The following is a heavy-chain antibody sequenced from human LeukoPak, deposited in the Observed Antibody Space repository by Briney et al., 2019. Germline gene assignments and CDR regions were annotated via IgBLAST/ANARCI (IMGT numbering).Heavy chain of an antibody. Sequence: PGGSLRLSCAASGFTFSSYGMHWVRQAPGKGLDWVAFIRYDGSNKYYADSVKGRFTISRDNSKNTLYLKMNSLRAEDTAVYYCAKDDCSSTSCYWGDYYYYMDVWGKGTTVTVSS. J-gene: IGHJ6*03. V-gene: IGHV3-30*02. D-gene: IGHD2-2*01. CDR3: AKDDCSSTSCYWGDYYYYMDV. CDR2: IRYDGSNK. CDR1: GFTFSSYG.